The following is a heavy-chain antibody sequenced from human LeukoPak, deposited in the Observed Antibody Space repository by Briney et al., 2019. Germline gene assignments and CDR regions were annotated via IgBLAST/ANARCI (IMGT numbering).Heavy chain of an antibody. CDR2: INSDGSST. V-gene: IGHV3-74*01. CDR3: ARRYCSGGSCYCDY. Sequence: GGSLRLSCAASGFTFNTYWMHWVRQAPGKGLVWVSRINSDGSSTTYADSVKGRFTISRDNAKNTLYLQMNSLRAEDTAVYYCARRYCSGGSCYCDYWGQGTLVTVSS. D-gene: IGHD2-15*01. CDR1: GFTFNTYW. J-gene: IGHJ4*02.